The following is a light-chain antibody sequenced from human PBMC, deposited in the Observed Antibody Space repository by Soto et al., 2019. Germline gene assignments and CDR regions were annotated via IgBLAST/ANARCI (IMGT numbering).Light chain of an antibody. J-gene: IGKJ2*01. V-gene: IGKV3D-20*01. CDR3: QQYSTSPWT. CDR1: QSVSNSY. Sequence: EIVLTQSPATLSLSPGERATLSCGASQSVSNSYLAWYQHKPGLAPRLLISDASSGAPGIPDRFSGSGSGTDFTLTISRVEAEDFAGYYCQQYSTSPWTFGQGTTLEIK. CDR2: DAS.